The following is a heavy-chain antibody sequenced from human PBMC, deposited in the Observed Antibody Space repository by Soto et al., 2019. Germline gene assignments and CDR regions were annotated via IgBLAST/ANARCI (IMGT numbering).Heavy chain of an antibody. CDR2: INHSGST. CDR1: GGSFSGYY. CDR3: AVGHYGSGTRYYYYYMDV. D-gene: IGHD3-10*01. J-gene: IGHJ6*03. Sequence: SETLSLTCAVYGGSFSGYYWSWIRQPPGKGLEWIGEINHSGSTNYNPSLKSRVTISVDTSKNQFSLKLGSVTAADTAVYYCAVGHYGSGTRYYYYYMDVWGKGTTVTVSS. V-gene: IGHV4-34*01.